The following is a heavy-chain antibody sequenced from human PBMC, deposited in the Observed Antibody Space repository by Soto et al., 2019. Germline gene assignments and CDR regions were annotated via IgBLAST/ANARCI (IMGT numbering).Heavy chain of an antibody. CDR3: ARDVIARDFWSGYYNYYYMDV. D-gene: IGHD3-3*01. J-gene: IGHJ6*03. CDR1: GFTFSDYY. V-gene: IGHV3-11*01. Sequence: PGGSLRLSCAASGFTFSDYYMGWIRQAPGKGLEWVSYISSSGSTIYYADSVKGRFTISRDNAKNSLYLQMNSLRAEDTAVYYCARDVIARDFWSGYYNYYYMDVWGKGTTVTVSS. CDR2: ISSSGSTI.